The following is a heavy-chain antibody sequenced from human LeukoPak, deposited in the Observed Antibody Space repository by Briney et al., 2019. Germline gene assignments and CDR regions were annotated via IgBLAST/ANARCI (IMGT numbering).Heavy chain of an antibody. CDR3: ARHAAFAEYQSHLTHFDY. Sequence: PSETLSLTCTVSGGSISSYYWSSLRQPPGKRLEWIGYIYHSGSTNYNSSLKSRVTISVDTSKNQFSLKLSSVTAAHTTVYYCARHAAFAEYQSHLTHFDYWGQGTLVTVSS. D-gene: IGHD2-2*01. J-gene: IGHJ4*02. V-gene: IGHV4-59*08. CDR2: IYHSGST. CDR1: GGSISSYY.